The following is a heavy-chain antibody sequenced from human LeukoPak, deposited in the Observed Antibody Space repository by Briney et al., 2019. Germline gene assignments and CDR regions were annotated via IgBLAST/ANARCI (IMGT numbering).Heavy chain of an antibody. Sequence: SETLSLTCTVSGGSISSYYWSWIRQPPGKGLEWIGYIYYSGSTNYNPSLKSRVTVSIDTSRNEFSLILTSVTAADTAEYYCARHLYYSASAFWYIDLWGRGTLVIVSP. V-gene: IGHV4-59*08. D-gene: IGHD3-10*01. CDR1: GGSISSYY. CDR3: ARHLYYSASAFWYIDL. J-gene: IGHJ2*01. CDR2: IYYSGST.